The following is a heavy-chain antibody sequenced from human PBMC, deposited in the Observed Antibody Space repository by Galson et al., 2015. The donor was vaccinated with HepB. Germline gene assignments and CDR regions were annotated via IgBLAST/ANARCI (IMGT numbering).Heavy chain of an antibody. V-gene: IGHV3-48*01. Sequence: SLRLSCAASGFTFSSYSMNWVRQAPGKGLEWVSYISGSSSTIYYADSVKGRFTISRDNAKNSLYLQMNSLRAEDTAVYYCARDYYGDYCFDYWGQGTLVTVSS. D-gene: IGHD4-17*01. J-gene: IGHJ4*02. CDR3: ARDYYGDYCFDY. CDR2: ISGSSSTI. CDR1: GFTFSSYS.